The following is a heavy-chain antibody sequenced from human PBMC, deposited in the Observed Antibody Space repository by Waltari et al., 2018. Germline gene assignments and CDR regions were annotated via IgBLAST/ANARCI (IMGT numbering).Heavy chain of an antibody. CDR1: GVTVSNNY. Sequence: EVQLVESGGGLVQPGGSLRLSCAASGVTVSNNYMNWVRQAPGKGLEGVAKSYSGGQKYYAAYGNGRSTISRDSPKNTVYLQMNSLRPDDTAVYYCTRGVVASAAASYWGQGTLVTVSS. D-gene: IGHD2-2*01. J-gene: IGHJ4*02. V-gene: IGHV3-66*01. CDR3: TRGVVASAAASY. CDR2: SYSGGQK.